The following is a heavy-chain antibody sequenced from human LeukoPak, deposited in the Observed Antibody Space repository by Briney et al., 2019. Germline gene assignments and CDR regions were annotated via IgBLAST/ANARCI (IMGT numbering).Heavy chain of an antibody. CDR3: AKMGYDSSVPWSDY. D-gene: IGHD3-22*01. Sequence: GGSLRFSCAASGFTFSSYGMSWVRQAPGKGLEWVSAISGSGGSTYYADSVKGRFTISRDNSKNTLYLQMNSLRAEDTAVYYCAKMGYDSSVPWSDYWGQGTLVTVSS. CDR2: ISGSGGST. V-gene: IGHV3-23*01. J-gene: IGHJ4*02. CDR1: GFTFSSYG.